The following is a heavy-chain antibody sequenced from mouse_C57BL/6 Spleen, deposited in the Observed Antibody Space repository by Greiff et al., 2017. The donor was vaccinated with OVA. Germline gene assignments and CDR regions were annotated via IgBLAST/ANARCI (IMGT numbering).Heavy chain of an antibody. CDR3: ATGTFDY. D-gene: IGHD4-1*01. V-gene: IGHV1-42*01. CDR1: GYSFTGYY. Sequence: DVKLQESGPELVKPGASVKISCKASGYSFTGYYMNWVKQSPEKSLEWIGEINPSTGGTTYNQKFKAKATLTVDKSSSTAYMQLKSLTSEDSAVYYCATGTFDYWGQGTTLTVSS. J-gene: IGHJ2*01. CDR2: INPSTGGT.